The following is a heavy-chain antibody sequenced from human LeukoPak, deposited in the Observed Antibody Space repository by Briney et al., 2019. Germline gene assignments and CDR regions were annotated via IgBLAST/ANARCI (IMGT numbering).Heavy chain of an antibody. D-gene: IGHD1-26*01. CDR1: GGSISSYY. Sequence: SETLSLTCTVSGGSISSYYWSWIRQPPGKGLEWIGYIYYSGSTNYNPSLKSRVTIPVDTSKNQFSLKLSSVTAADTAVYYCARRTGSYGAYYFDYWGQGTLVTVSS. CDR3: ARRTGSYGAYYFDY. CDR2: IYYSGST. V-gene: IGHV4-59*01. J-gene: IGHJ4*02.